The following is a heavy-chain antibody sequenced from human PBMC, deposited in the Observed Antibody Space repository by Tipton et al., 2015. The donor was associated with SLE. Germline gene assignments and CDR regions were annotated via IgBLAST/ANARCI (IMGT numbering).Heavy chain of an antibody. D-gene: IGHD5-18*01. CDR2: IHYSGST. J-gene: IGHJ4*02. CDR1: GGSISSNY. V-gene: IGHV4-59*08. Sequence: TLSLTCTVSGGSISSNYWTWIRQPPGKGLEWIGYIHYSGSTNYNPSLKSRVTMSIDTSKKQFSLKMNSLTAADTAVYYCARVNADMVLFDYWGQGTLVTVSS. CDR3: ARVNADMVLFDY.